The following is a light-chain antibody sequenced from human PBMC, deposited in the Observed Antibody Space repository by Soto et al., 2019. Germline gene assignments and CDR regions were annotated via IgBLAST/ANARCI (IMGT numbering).Light chain of an antibody. V-gene: IGKV3-15*01. Sequence: EIVLTQSPVTPSVSPGERATLSCRASQIISNNLAWFQQKPGQAPRLLIYAASTRAAGTPARFSGSVSGTEFTLTIGSLQSEDYAVYYCQQYNNWPRTFGPGTKVDIK. CDR1: QIISNN. CDR2: AAS. CDR3: QQYNNWPRT. J-gene: IGKJ3*01.